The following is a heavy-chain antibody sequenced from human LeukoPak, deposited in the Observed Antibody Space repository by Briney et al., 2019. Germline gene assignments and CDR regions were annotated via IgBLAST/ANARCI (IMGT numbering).Heavy chain of an antibody. CDR2: INHSGGT. Sequence: SETLSLTCAVYAYPLTNHYWIWIRQPPGKGLEWIGEINHSGGTNYNPSLKSRVTISVDTSKNQFFLKLTSVTAADTAVYYCARGPAAIHPWGQGTLVAVSS. D-gene: IGHD2-2*01. J-gene: IGHJ5*02. CDR3: ARGPAAIHP. CDR1: AYPLTNHY. V-gene: IGHV4-34*01.